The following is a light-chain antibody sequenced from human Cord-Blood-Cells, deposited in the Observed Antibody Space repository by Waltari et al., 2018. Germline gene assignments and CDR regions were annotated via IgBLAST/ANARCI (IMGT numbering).Light chain of an antibody. J-gene: IGLJ2*01. CDR1: SSYVGRYNL. CDR3: CSYAGSSTFVV. V-gene: IGLV2-23*01. Sequence: QSALTQPVSVSGSPGQSIPIPCTGTSSYVGRYNLVSWYQQHPGKAPKLMIYEGSKWPSGVSNRFSGSKSGNTASLTISGLQAEDEADYYCCSYAGSSTFVVFGGGTKLTVL. CDR2: EGS.